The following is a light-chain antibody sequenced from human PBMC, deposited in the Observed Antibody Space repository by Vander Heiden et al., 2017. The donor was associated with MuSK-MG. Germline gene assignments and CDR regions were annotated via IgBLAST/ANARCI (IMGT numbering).Light chain of an antibody. V-gene: IGKV3-11*01. CDR2: DAS. CDR3: QQRSSWPPIT. J-gene: IGKJ5*01. CDR1: QSVSTS. Sequence: EIVLTQSPATLSLSPGERATLSCRASQSVSTSLAWYQQKPGQAPRLLIYDASNRATGIPARFSGSGSGTDFTLTISSLDPEDFAVYYCQQRSSWPPITFGQGTRLEIK.